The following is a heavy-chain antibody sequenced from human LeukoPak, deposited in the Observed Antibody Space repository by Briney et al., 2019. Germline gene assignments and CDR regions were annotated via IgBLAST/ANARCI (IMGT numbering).Heavy chain of an antibody. D-gene: IGHD4-17*01. V-gene: IGHV3-74*01. CDR1: GFTFSSYW. J-gene: IGHJ4*02. Sequence: GGSLRLSCAASGFTFSSYWIHWVRQAPGKGLVWVSRINSDGSSTSYADSVKGRFTISRDNAKNTLYLQMNSLRAEDTAVYYCACLTVTTFPIDYWGQGTLVTVSS. CDR3: ACLTVTTFPIDY. CDR2: INSDGSST.